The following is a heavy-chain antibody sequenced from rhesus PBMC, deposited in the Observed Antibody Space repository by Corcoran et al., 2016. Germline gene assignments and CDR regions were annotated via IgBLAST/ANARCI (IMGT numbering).Heavy chain of an antibody. J-gene: IGHJ4*01. CDR2: IYGSGGGT. CDR1: GGSISDDYY. Sequence: QVQLQESGPGLVKPSETLSLTCAVSGGSISDDYYWSWIRQPPGKGLEWIGYIYGSGGGTNYNPSLKNRVTISIDPSKNQFSLKLSSVTAADTAVYYCASFFLVDYWGQGVLVTVSS. D-gene: IGHD3-3*01. CDR3: ASFFLVDY. V-gene: IGHV4-106*01.